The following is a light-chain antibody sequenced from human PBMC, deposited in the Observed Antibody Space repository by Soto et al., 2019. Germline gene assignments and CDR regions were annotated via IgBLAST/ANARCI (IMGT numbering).Light chain of an antibody. J-gene: IGKJ1*01. Sequence: DIVTTQSPLSLPVTPGEPASISCRSSQSVAGSYLAWYQQKPGRTPRLLIYGASSRATGIPDRFSGSGSGTEFTLTINRLEPEDFAVYYCQQYGVSPRTFGQGTKVDIK. CDR2: GAS. V-gene: IGKV3-20*01. CDR1: QSVAGSY. CDR3: QQYGVSPRT.